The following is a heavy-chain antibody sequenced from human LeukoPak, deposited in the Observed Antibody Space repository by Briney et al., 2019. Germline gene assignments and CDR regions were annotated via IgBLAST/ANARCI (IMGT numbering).Heavy chain of an antibody. CDR3: ARNGILGIAAAVDV. CDR2: INSDSNYI. J-gene: IGHJ6*04. D-gene: IGHD6-13*01. CDR1: GFTFSSYS. Sequence: GGSLRLSCAASGFTFSSYSMNWVRQAPGKGLEWVSSINSDSNYIYYADSVKGRFTISRDAKNSVYLQMNSLRAEDTAVYYCARNGILGIAAAVDVWGKGTTVTISS. V-gene: IGHV3-21*01.